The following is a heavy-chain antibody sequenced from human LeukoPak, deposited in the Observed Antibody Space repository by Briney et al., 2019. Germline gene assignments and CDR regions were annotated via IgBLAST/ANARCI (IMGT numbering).Heavy chain of an antibody. D-gene: IGHD3-16*02. V-gene: IGHV1-24*01. CDR3: VREIPSSFWFDP. Sequence: GASVKVSCKVSGYTLTELSMHWVRQAPGKGLEWMGGFDPEDGETIYAWEFQGRVTMTRDTSTSTVYMELSSLRSEDTAVYYCVREIPSSFWFDPWGQGTLVTVSS. CDR1: GYTLTELS. CDR2: FDPEDGET. J-gene: IGHJ5*02.